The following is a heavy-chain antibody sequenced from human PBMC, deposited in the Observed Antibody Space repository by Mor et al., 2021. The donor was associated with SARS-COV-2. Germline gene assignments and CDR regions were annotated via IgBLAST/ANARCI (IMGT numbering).Heavy chain of an antibody. V-gene: IGHV1-46*01. J-gene: IGHJ4*02. Sequence: AQKFQGRVTMTRDTSTSTVYMELSSLRSEDTAVYYCARVGWPYYYDSSGYSSLFDYWGQGTLVTVS. CDR3: ARVGWPYYYDSSGYSSLFDY. D-gene: IGHD3-22*01.